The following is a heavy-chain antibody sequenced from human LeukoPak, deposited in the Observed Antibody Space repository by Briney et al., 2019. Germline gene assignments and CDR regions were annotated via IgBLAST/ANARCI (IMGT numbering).Heavy chain of an antibody. D-gene: IGHD2-21*02. V-gene: IGHV3-23*01. CDR1: GFTFSSYV. Sequence: GGSLRLSCVASGFTFSSYVMTWVRQAPGEGLECVSAITGSSDATYYADSVKGRFTISRDNSKNTLFLQMNSLRAEDTAVYYCAKKTSYCAGDCFPYFFDYWGRGTLVTVPS. CDR2: ITGSSDAT. CDR3: AKKTSYCAGDCFPYFFDY. J-gene: IGHJ4*02.